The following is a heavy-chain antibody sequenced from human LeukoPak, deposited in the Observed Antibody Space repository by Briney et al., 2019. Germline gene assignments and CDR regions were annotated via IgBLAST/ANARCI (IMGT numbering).Heavy chain of an antibody. D-gene: IGHD2-2*01. J-gene: IGHJ4*02. Sequence: ASVKVSCKASGYTFTGYYMHWVRQAPGQGLEWMGWINPNSGGTNYAQKFQGRVTLTRDTSISTAYMELSRLRSDDTAVYYCAREDCSSTSCTLGYWGQGTLVTVSS. CDR3: AREDCSSTSCTLGY. V-gene: IGHV1-2*02. CDR1: GYTFTGYY. CDR2: INPNSGGT.